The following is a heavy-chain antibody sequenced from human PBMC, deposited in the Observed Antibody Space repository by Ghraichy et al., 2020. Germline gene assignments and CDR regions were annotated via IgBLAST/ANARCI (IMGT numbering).Heavy chain of an antibody. CDR1: GFTFSSYW. CDR3: SGGPGWKTHY. Sequence: GGSLRLSCAGSGFTFSSYWMTWVRQAPGKGLEWVANINQDGTEKLYVDSVKGRFTISRDNSRNSVYLQMNSVRAEDTAVFFCSGGPGWKTHYWGQGTMVSVS. J-gene: IGHJ4*02. CDR2: INQDGTEK. V-gene: IGHV3-7*03. D-gene: IGHD1-1*01.